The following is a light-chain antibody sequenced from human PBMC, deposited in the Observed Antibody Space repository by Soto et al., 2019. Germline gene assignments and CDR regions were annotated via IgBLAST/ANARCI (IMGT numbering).Light chain of an antibody. Sequence: QSALTQPASVSGSPGQSITISCTGTSSDVGGYNFVSWYQHHPGKAPKLMIYDVSNRPSGVSNRFSGSKSGKTASLTISGHQADDEADYYCSSYTSSSTYVFGTGTKLTVL. CDR2: DVS. V-gene: IGLV2-14*03. J-gene: IGLJ1*01. CDR3: SSYTSSSTYV. CDR1: SSDVGGYNF.